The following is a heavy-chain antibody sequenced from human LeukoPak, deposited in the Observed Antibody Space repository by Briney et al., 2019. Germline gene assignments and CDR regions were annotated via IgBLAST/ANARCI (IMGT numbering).Heavy chain of an antibody. CDR3: ARRWVYDKRAFDA. D-gene: IGHD3-16*01. Sequence: PSETLSLTCTVSGGSISGTYYWSWIRQPPGKGLEWIGYIYYTGTTDSNPSLKSRVTISLDTAKNQFSLNLSSVTAADTAVYYCARRWVYDKRAFDAWGQGTMVTVSS. V-gene: IGHV4-59*08. CDR2: IYYTGTT. J-gene: IGHJ3*01. CDR1: GGSISGTYY.